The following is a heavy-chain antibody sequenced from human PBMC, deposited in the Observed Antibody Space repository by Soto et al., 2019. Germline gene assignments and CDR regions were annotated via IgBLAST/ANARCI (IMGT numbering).Heavy chain of an antibody. Sequence: QVQLQESGPGLVKPSGTLSLTCAVSGGSISSSNWWSWVRQPPGKGLEWIGEIYHSGSTNYNPSRKSRVTISVDKSKNQFSLKLSSVTAADTAVYYCARVYRPGFGEPYFDYWGQGTLVTVSS. CDR1: GGSISSSNW. J-gene: IGHJ4*02. V-gene: IGHV4-4*02. CDR2: IYHSGST. CDR3: ARVYRPGFGEPYFDY. D-gene: IGHD3-10*01.